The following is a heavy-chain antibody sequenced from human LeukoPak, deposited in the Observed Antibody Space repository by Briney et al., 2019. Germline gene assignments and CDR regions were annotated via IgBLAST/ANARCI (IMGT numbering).Heavy chain of an antibody. D-gene: IGHD3-22*01. CDR2: IKEDGSAK. Sequence: GGSLRLSCAASGFTFSRYWMSWVRQAPGKGLEWVANIKEDGSAKYYVDSVKGRFTISRDNAKNSVYLQMNSQRAEDTAVYYCATSYDSSGCEWGQGTLVTVSS. CDR1: GFTFSRYW. J-gene: IGHJ4*02. CDR3: ATSYDSSGCE. V-gene: IGHV3-7*01.